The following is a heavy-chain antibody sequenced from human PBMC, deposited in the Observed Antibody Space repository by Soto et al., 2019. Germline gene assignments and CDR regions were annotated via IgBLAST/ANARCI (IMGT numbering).Heavy chain of an antibody. CDR1: GGSFSGYY. D-gene: IGHD2-8*01. V-gene: IGHV4-34*01. J-gene: IGHJ5*02. CDR2: INHSGST. Sequence: SETLSLTCAVYGGSFSGYYWSWIRQPPGKGLEWIGEINHSGSTNYNPSLKSRVTISVDTSKNQFSLKLSSVTAADTAVYYCARRDTPQYCTNGACYGRPPRNWFDPWGQGTLVTVSS. CDR3: ARRDTPQYCTNGACYGRPPRNWFDP.